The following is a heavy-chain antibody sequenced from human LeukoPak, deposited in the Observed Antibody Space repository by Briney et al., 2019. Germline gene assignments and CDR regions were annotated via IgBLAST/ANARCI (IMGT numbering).Heavy chain of an antibody. J-gene: IGHJ5*02. CDR1: GYSFTSYW. D-gene: IGHD2-15*01. V-gene: IGHV5-51*01. Sequence: GESLQISFKGSGYSFTSYWIGWVRPMPGKGLEWMGIIYPGDPDTRYSPSFQGQVTISADKSISTAYLQWSSLKASDTAMYYCARGAAHCSGGSCYLSWFDPWGQGTLVTVSS. CDR3: ARGAAHCSGGSCYLSWFDP. CDR2: IYPGDPDT.